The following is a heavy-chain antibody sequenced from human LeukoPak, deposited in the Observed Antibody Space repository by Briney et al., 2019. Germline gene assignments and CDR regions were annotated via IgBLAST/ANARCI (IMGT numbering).Heavy chain of an antibody. CDR3: TREVSEGFDF. V-gene: IGHV3-21*01. Sequence: PGGSLRLSCTASGFTFSGYSMNWIRQAPGKGLEWVSSFGTRSTSIYHAGSVKGRFAISRDNAKNSLYLQMNSLRAEDTALYYCTREVSEGFDFWGQGTLVTVSS. CDR1: GFTFSGYS. CDR2: FGTRSTSI. D-gene: IGHD3-22*01. J-gene: IGHJ4*02.